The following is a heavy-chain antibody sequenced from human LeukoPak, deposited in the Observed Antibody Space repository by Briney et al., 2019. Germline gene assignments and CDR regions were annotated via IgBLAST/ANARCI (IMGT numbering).Heavy chain of an antibody. V-gene: IGHV3-23*01. CDR1: GFXVSSNY. CDR3: ARELWFDY. Sequence: GGSLRLSCAASGFXVSSNYISWVRQAPGKGLEWVSGIGGSGSSTYYADSVKGRFTISRDNSKNTLYLQMNSLRAEDTAIYYCARELWFDYWGQGSLVTVSS. J-gene: IGHJ4*02. CDR2: IGGSGSST. D-gene: IGHD5-18*01.